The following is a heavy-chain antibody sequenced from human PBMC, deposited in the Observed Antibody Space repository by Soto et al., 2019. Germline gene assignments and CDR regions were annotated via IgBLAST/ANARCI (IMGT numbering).Heavy chain of an antibody. CDR2: IYYSGST. Sequence: SETLSLTCTVSGGSISSGGYYWSWIRQHPGKGLEWIGYIYYSGSTYYNPSLKSRVTISVDTSKNQFSLKLSSVTAADTAVYYCARAPNPFGVVSYVNWFDPWGQGTLVTVSS. J-gene: IGHJ5*02. CDR1: GGSISSGGYY. CDR3: ARAPNPFGVVSYVNWFDP. V-gene: IGHV4-31*03. D-gene: IGHD3-3*01.